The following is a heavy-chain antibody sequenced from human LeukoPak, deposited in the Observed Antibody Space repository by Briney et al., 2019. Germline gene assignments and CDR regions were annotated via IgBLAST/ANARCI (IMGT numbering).Heavy chain of an antibody. CDR1: GYTFTSYG. D-gene: IGHD2-2*01. CDR3: ARGSGYCSSTSCYPFDY. Sequence: GASVKASCKASGYTFTSYGISWVRQAPGQGLEWMGWISAYNGNTNYAQKLQGRVTMTTDTSTSTAYMELRSLRSDDTAVYYCARGSGYCSSTSCYPFDYWGQGTLVTVSS. V-gene: IGHV1-18*01. J-gene: IGHJ4*02. CDR2: ISAYNGNT.